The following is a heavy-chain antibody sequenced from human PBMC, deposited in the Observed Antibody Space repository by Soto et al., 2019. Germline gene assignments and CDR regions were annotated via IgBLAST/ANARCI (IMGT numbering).Heavy chain of an antibody. J-gene: IGHJ4*02. V-gene: IGHV4-59*08. CDR2: IYYAGSF. CDR1: GGSFSGYY. D-gene: IGHD3-22*01. Sequence: SETLSLTCAVSGGSFSGYYWSWIRQSPGKGLEWIGYIYYAGSFTYNPSLKSRVTISLNTSKNEVSLRLTSVTAADTAVYYCARLGGYYQALDSWGQGTLVTV. CDR3: ARLGGYYQALDS.